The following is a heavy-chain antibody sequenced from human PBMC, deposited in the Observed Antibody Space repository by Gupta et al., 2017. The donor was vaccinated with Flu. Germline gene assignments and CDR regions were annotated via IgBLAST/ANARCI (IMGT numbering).Heavy chain of an antibody. CDR1: GFDFTTYW. CDR3: ATFLTPGTLWGYFDL. J-gene: IGHJ2*01. CDR2: IYPSDSDA. V-gene: IGHV5-51*03. Sequence: EVQLVQSGAAVKKPGESLKISCKASGFDFTTYWIGWVRQVPGKGLEWMGVIYPSDSDARYSPSFQGQVSLSVDKSINTAYLHWSSLKASDTAIYYCATFLTPGTLWGYFDLWGRGTLVTVSS. D-gene: IGHD3-16*01.